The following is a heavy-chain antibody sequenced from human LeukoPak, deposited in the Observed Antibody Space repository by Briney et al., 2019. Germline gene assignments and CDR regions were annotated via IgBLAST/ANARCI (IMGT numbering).Heavy chain of an antibody. CDR2: INPNSGGT. D-gene: IGHD3-22*01. CDR3: ARTYYYDSGWFDP. CDR1: GYTFTSYY. J-gene: IGHJ5*02. V-gene: IGHV1-2*02. Sequence: ASVKVSCKASGYTFTSYYMHWVRQAPGQGLEWMGWINPNSGGTDYAQKFQGRVTMTRDTSISTAYMELSRLRSDDTAVYYCARTYYYDSGWFDPWGQGTLVTVSS.